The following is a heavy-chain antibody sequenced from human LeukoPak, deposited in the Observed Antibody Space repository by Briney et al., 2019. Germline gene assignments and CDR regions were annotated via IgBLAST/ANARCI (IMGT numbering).Heavy chain of an antibody. CDR1: GGSISSYY. V-gene: IGHV4-4*07. Sequence: PSETLSLTCTVSGGSISSYYWSWIRQPAGKGLEWIGRIYTSGSTNYNPSLKSRVTMSVDTSKNQFSLKLSSVTAADTAVYYYARDSPYSSSWYPTAYFDYWGQGTLVTVSS. CDR2: IYTSGST. D-gene: IGHD6-13*01. J-gene: IGHJ4*02. CDR3: ARDSPYSSSWYPTAYFDY.